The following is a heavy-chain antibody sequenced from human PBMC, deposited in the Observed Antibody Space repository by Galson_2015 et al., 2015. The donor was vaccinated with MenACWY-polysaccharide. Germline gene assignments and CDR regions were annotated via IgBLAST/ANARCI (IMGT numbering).Heavy chain of an antibody. CDR2: IKKDGSEK. CDR3: ARGHYGMDV. V-gene: IGHV3-7*01. Sequence: SLRLSCAASGFTFSNYWMTWVRQAPGKGLVWVANIKKDGSEKYYVDSVKGRFTISRDNALYLQMNSLRAEDTAVYFCARGHYGMDVWGQGTTVTVSS. CDR1: GFTFSNYW. J-gene: IGHJ6*02.